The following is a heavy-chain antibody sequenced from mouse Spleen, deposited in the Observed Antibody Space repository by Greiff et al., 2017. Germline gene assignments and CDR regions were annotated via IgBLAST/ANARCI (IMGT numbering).Heavy chain of an antibody. Sequence: QVQLKESGAELVRPGASVTLSCKASGYTFTDYEMHWVKQTPVHGLEWIGAIDPETGGTAYNQKFKGKAILTADKSSSTAYMELRSLTSEDSAVYYCTHIYYGNYYFDYWGQGTTLTVSS. CDR3: THIYYGNYYFDY. J-gene: IGHJ2*01. CDR2: IDPETGGT. D-gene: IGHD2-1*01. V-gene: IGHV1-15*01. CDR1: GYTFTDYE.